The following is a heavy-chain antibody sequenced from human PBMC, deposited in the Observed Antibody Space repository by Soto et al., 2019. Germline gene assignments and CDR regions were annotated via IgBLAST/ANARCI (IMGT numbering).Heavy chain of an antibody. CDR1: GGSITSSCCY. J-gene: IGHJ4*02. CDR3: ARLPLDPSIALSGTFDY. V-gene: IGHV4-39*02. Sequence: QMQLQESGPGLVKASETLSLTCTVSGGSITSSCCYWGWIRQPPGKGLEWIGSFAYGGTTDYSPSLESRLTISVDTSRNHFSLKLSSVTAADTAVYYCARLPLDPSIALSGTFDYWGQGILVTVSS. D-gene: IGHD6-19*01. CDR2: FAYGGTT.